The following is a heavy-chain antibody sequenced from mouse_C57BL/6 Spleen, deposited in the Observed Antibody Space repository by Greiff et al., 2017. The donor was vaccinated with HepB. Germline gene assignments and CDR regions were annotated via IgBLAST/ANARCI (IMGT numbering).Heavy chain of an antibody. CDR1: GYTFTSYG. D-gene: IGHD1-1*01. CDR2: IYPRSGNT. J-gene: IGHJ2*01. CDR3: ARHDGSTFTRDY. V-gene: IGHV1-81*01. Sequence: VQLQQSGAELARPGASVKLSCKASGYTFTSYGISWVKQRTGQGLEWIGEIYPRSGNTYYNEKFKGKATLTADKSSSTAYMELRSLTSEDSAVYFCARHDGSTFTRDYWGQGTTLTVSS.